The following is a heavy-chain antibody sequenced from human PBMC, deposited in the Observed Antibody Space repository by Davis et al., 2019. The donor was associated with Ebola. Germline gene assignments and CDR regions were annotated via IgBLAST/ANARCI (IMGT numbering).Heavy chain of an antibody. J-gene: IGHJ4*02. Sequence: GESLKISCSASGFTFSSYDMHWVRQAPGKGLEWVAAVSYDGSDTYYGESVKGRFTISRDNSRNTVYLQMWSLTIEETAVYYCAGKDYYFDCWGQGTLVAVSS. CDR1: GFTFSSYD. CDR3: AGKDYYFDC. V-gene: IGHV3-30*03. CDR2: VSYDGSDT.